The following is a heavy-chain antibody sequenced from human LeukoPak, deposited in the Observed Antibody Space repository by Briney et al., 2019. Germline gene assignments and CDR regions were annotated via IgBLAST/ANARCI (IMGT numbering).Heavy chain of an antibody. D-gene: IGHD6-19*01. CDR2: IYYSGST. V-gene: IGHV4-59*08. J-gene: IGHJ4*02. CDR3: AAFKQWLVVLDF. Sequence: PSETLSLTCTVSGGSISSYYWSWIRRPPGKGLEGIGYIYYSGSTNYNPSLKSRVTISVDTSKDQFSLKLTSVTAADTAVYYCAAFKQWLVVLDFWGQGTLVTVSS. CDR1: GGSISSYY.